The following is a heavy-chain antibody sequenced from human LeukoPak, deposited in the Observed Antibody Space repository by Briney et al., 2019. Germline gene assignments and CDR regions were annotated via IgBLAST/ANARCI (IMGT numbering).Heavy chain of an antibody. V-gene: IGHV3-48*03. J-gene: IGHJ3*02. CDR3: ARDLLVVTAKGAFDI. CDR1: GFTFSHYE. D-gene: IGHD2-21*02. Sequence: GGSVRLSCVASGFTFSHYEMYWVRQAPGRGLEWLTNMSSSGGTIYHADSVKGRFTVSRDNADNSMYLQMDSLRVEDTAVYYCARDLLVVTAKGAFDIWGQGTMVTVSS. CDR2: MSSSGGTI.